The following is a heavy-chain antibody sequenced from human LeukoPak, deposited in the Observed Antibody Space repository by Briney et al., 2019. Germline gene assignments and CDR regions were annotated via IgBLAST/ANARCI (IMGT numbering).Heavy chain of an antibody. J-gene: IGHJ4*02. V-gene: IGHV4-34*01. Sequence: SETLSLTCAVYGESFSGYYWSWIRQPPGKGLEWIGEINHSGSTNYNPSLKSRVTISVDTSKNQFSLKLSSVTAADTAVYYCARGGGVTMVRGVPKPYYFDYWGQGTLVTVSS. D-gene: IGHD3-10*01. CDR2: INHSGST. CDR1: GESFSGYY. CDR3: ARGGGVTMVRGVPKPYYFDY.